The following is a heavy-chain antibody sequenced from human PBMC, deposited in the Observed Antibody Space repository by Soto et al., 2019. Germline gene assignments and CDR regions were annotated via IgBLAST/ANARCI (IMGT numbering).Heavy chain of an antibody. CDR1: GFTFDDYA. V-gene: IGHV3-9*01. CDR3: SKDIASGSFYGMDV. CDR2: ISWNSGSI. D-gene: IGHD1-26*01. J-gene: IGHJ6*02. Sequence: GGSLRLSCAASGFTFDDYAMHWVRQAPGKGLEWVSGISWNSGSIGYADYVKGRFTISRDNAKNSLYLQMNSLRAEDTALYYCSKDIASGSFYGMDVWGQGTTVTVSS.